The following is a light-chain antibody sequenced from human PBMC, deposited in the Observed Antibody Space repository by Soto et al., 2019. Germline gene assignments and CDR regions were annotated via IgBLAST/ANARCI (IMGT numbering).Light chain of an antibody. CDR3: QQSDSSPWT. Sequence: DIQMTQSPSTLSASIGDRVTITCRASQTISDRLAWYRQKPGKAPTLLIYRASTLENGVSSRFRGSGSGTEFTLTISSLQPDDYATYYCQQSDSSPWTFGQGTKVEVK. V-gene: IGKV1-5*03. CDR2: RAS. CDR1: QTISDR. J-gene: IGKJ1*01.